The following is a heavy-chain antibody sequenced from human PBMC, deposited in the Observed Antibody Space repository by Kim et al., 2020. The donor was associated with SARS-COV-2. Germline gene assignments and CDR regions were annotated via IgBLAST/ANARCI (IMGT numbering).Heavy chain of an antibody. CDR2: ISYDGSNK. CDR1: GFTFSSYG. Sequence: GGSLRLSCAASGFTFSSYGMHWVRQAPGKGLEWVAVISYDGSNKYYADSVKGRFTISRDNSKNTLYLQMNSLRAEDTAVYYCAKTIVVVPAAMDWYYYGMDVWGQGTTVTVSS. CDR3: AKTIVVVPAAMDWYYYGMDV. J-gene: IGHJ6*02. D-gene: IGHD2-2*01. V-gene: IGHV3-30*18.